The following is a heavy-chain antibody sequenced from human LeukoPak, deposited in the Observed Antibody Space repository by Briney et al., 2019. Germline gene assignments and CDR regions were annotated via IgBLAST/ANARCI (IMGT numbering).Heavy chain of an antibody. J-gene: IGHJ4*02. D-gene: IGHD2-2*02. V-gene: IGHV3-21*01. CDR1: GFTFSIYI. CDR2: IISSISYI. Sequence: GGSLRLSCAASGFTFSIYIMNCVRQALGKGLEWVSSIISSISYIYYADSVKGRFTISRDNAKNSLYLQMNSLRAEDTAVYYCARDHPRYCSSTSCYTPPDYCGQGTLVTVSS. CDR3: ARDHPRYCSSTSCYTPPDY.